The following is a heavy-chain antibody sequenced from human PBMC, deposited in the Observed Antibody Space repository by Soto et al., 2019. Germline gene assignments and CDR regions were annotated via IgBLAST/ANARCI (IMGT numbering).Heavy chain of an antibody. CDR3: AKGGITMVRGVIITNRLLGMDV. Sequence: PGGSLRLSCAASGFTFSSYAMSWVRQAPGKGLEWVSAISGSGGSTYYADSVKGRFTISRDNSKNTLYLQMNSLRAEDTAVYYCAKGGITMVRGVIITNRLLGMDVWGQGTTVTVSS. CDR2: ISGSGGST. J-gene: IGHJ6*02. V-gene: IGHV3-23*01. D-gene: IGHD3-10*01. CDR1: GFTFSSYA.